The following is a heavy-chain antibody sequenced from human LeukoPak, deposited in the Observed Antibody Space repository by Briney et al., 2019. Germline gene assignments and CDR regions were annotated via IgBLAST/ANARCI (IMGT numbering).Heavy chain of an antibody. D-gene: IGHD3-22*01. CDR2: IIPIFGTA. CDR1: GYTFTSYD. Sequence: GASVKVSCKASGYTFTSYDINWVRQASGQGLEWMGRIIPIFGTANYAQKFQGRVTITTDESTSTAYMELSSLRSEDTAVYYCAREPDHYYDSSGYYPTRMDVWGKGTTVTVSS. V-gene: IGHV1-69*05. CDR3: AREPDHYYDSSGYYPTRMDV. J-gene: IGHJ6*04.